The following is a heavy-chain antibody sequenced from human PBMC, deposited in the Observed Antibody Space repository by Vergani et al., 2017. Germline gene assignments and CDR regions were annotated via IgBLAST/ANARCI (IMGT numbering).Heavy chain of an antibody. D-gene: IGHD6-6*01. V-gene: IGHV4-4*07. Sequence: QVQLQESGPGLVKPSETLSLTCIVSGGSISPHYWSWIRQPAGKGLAWIGRIYTNESTNYNPPPKSRVTMSVDTSKNQFSLKLSSVTAADTAVYYCAGEYSSSVGFLAYLGQGTLVTVSS. J-gene: IGHJ4*02. CDR2: IYTNEST. CDR3: AGEYSSSVGFLAY. CDR1: GGSISPHY.